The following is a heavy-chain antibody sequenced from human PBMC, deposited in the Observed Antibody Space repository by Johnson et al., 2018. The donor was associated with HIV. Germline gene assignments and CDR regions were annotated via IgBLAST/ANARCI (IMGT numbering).Heavy chain of an antibody. CDR2: IWYDGSNK. CDR3: AKDHPQMATIVGAFDI. V-gene: IGHV3-33*06. Sequence: QMLLVESGGGVVQPGRSLRLSCAASGFTFSSYAMHWVRQAPGKGLEWVAVIWYDGSNKYYADSVKGRFTISRDNSKNTLYLQMNSLRAEDTAVYYCAKDHPQMATIVGAFDIWGQGTMVTVSS. CDR1: GFTFSSYA. D-gene: IGHD5-24*01. J-gene: IGHJ3*02.